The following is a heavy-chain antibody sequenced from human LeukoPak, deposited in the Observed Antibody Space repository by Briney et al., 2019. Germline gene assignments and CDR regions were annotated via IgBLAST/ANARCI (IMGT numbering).Heavy chain of an antibody. D-gene: IGHD6-19*01. J-gene: IGHJ1*01. CDR3: ARGSLGDYSSGWYRGYWSPTEYFQH. CDR1: GYTFTSYG. V-gene: IGHV1-18*01. CDR2: ISAYNGNT. Sequence: ASVKVSCKASGYTFTSYGISWVRQAPGQGLEWMGWISAYNGNTNYAQKLQGRVTMTTDTSTSTAYMELRSLRSDDTAVYYCARGSLGDYSSGWYRGYWSPTEYFQHWGQGTLVTVSS.